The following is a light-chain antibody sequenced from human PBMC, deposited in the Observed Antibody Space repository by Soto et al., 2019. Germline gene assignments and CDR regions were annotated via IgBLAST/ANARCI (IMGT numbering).Light chain of an antibody. CDR2: SAS. CDR1: QSVSSNY. CDR3: QQYGNSRGT. V-gene: IGKV3-20*01. J-gene: IGKJ3*01. Sequence: EIVLTQSPGTLSLSPGERATLSCRASQSVSSNYLAWYQQKPGQAPRLLIYSASSRSTGIADRFSGSGSGTDFTLTISRLEPEDFAVYYCQQYGNSRGTFGPGTKLDIK.